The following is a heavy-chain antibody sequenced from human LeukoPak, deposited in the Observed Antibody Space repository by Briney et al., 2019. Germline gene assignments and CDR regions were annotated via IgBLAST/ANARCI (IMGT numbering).Heavy chain of an antibody. CDR2: INHSGST. Sequence: PSETLSLTCTVSGGSISSYYWSWIRQPPGKGLEWIGEINHSGSTNYNPSLKSRVTISVDTSKNQFSLKLSSVTAADTAVYYCARGRTIFGVVILNKPFDYWGQGTLVTVSS. CDR1: GGSISSYY. J-gene: IGHJ4*02. CDR3: ARGRTIFGVVILNKPFDY. D-gene: IGHD3-3*01. V-gene: IGHV4-34*01.